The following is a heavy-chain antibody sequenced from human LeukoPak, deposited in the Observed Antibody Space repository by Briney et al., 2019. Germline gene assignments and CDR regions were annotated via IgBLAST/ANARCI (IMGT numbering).Heavy chain of an antibody. V-gene: IGHV1-69*06. CDR2: IIPIFGTA. CDR1: GGTFSSYA. J-gene: IGHJ6*03. Sequence: GASVKVSCKASGGTFSSYAISWVRQAPGQGLEWMGGIIPIFGTANYAQKFQGRVTITADKSTSTAYMELSSLRSEDTAVYYCARDILTGYEGNMDVWGKGTTVTVSS. CDR3: ARDILTGYEGNMDV. D-gene: IGHD3-9*01.